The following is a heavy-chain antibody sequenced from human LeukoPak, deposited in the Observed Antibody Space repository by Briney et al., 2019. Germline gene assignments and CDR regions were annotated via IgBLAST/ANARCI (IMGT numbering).Heavy chain of an antibody. V-gene: IGHV3-43D*04. D-gene: IGHD3-3*01. CDR2: ISWDGGST. J-gene: IGHJ4*02. CDR3: AKDSSLEANYDFWSGYYDY. CDR1: GFPFDDYA. Sequence: GGSLSLSCAASGFPFDDYAMHWVRQAPGKGLEWVSLISWDGGSTYYADSVKGRFTISRDNSKKYLLLKRKKREAEDTALYYCAKDSSLEANYDFWSGYYDYWGQGTLVTVSS.